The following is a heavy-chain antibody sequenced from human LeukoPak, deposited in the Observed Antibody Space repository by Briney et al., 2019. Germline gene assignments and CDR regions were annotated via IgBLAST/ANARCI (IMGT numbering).Heavy chain of an antibody. CDR2: IYSTGGK. CDR1: ELTVSSNY. D-gene: IGHD6-19*01. J-gene: IGHJ4*02. CDR3: ARGSDGWFAFDY. Sequence: GGSLRLSCAASELTVSSNYMSWVRQAPGKGLEWVSIIYSTGGKYYADSVKGRFTISRDNSKHTLYLQMNNLRAEDTAVYYCARGSDGWFAFDYWGQGILVTVSS. V-gene: IGHV3-66*01.